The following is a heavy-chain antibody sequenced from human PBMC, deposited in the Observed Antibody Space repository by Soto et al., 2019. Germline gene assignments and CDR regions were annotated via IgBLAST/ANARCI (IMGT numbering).Heavy chain of an antibody. J-gene: IGHJ4*02. D-gene: IGHD5-12*01. CDR2: IWYDGSNK. CDR1: GFTFSTYG. CDR3: ARVVGGYDYFDY. V-gene: IGHV3-33*01. Sequence: QVQLVESGRGVVQPGRSLRLSCAASGFTFSTYGMHWVRQAPGKGLEWVAVIWYDGSNKYYADSVKGRFTISRDNSKNTLYLQMNSLRAEDTAVYYCARVVGGYDYFDYWGQGTLVTVSS.